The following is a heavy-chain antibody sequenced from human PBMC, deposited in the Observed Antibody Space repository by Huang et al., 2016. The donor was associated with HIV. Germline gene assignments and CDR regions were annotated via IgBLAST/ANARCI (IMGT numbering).Heavy chain of an antibody. J-gene: IGHJ6*02. CDR1: TFTFGAYG. CDR3: ATKTAGMDI. V-gene: IGHV3-7*01. Sequence: VESGGRSVQPGGSIRLSCVGSTFTFGAYGMRWVCQPPGKGLEWVANIKQDETEKYYVDSVKGRFNISRDNAKKVLFLEMDALRVEDTAIYFCATKTAGMDIWGQGTTVIVSS. CDR2: IKQDETEK.